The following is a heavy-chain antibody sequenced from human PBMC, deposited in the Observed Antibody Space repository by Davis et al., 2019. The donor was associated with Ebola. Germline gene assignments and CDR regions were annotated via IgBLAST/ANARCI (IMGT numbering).Heavy chain of an antibody. V-gene: IGHV1-8*01. Sequence: AASVKVSCMASGYTFTTYTINWVRQATGQGLEWMGWMDPNSGDTGYEQKFQGRLTMTRDTAMTTAYMELSSLRSEDTAMYYCARGTDHLMAATVFWGQGTLVTVS. D-gene: IGHD1-1*01. CDR1: GYTFTTYT. CDR2: MDPNSGDT. J-gene: IGHJ4*02. CDR3: ARGTDHLMAATVF.